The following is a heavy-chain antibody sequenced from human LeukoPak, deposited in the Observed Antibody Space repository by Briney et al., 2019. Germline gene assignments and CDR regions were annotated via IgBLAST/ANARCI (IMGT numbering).Heavy chain of an antibody. CDR2: INHSGST. Sequence: SETLSLTCAVYGGSFSGYYWSWIRQPPGNGLEWIGEINHSGSTNYNPSLKSRVTISVDTSKNQFSLKLSSVTAADTAVYYCARGLAITGTPINFDYWGQETLVTVSS. D-gene: IGHD1-20*01. V-gene: IGHV4-34*01. J-gene: IGHJ4*02. CDR3: ARGLAITGTPINFDY. CDR1: GGSFSGYY.